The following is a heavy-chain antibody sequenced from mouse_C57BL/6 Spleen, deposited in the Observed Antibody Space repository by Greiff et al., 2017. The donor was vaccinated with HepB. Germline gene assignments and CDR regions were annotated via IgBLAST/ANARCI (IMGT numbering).Heavy chain of an antibody. CDR2: IDPETGGT. Sequence: SGAELVRPGASVTLSCKASGYTFTDYEMHWVKQTPVHGLEWIGAIDPETGGTAYNQKFKGKAILTADKSSSTAYMELRSLTSEDSAVYYCTRGGLDVWGTGTTVTVSS. CDR1: GYTFTDYE. V-gene: IGHV1-15*01. J-gene: IGHJ1*03. CDR3: TRGGLDV.